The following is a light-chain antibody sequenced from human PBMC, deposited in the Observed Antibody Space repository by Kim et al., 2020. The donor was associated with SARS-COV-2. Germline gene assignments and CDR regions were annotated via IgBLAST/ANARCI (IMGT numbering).Light chain of an antibody. CDR2: DVS. J-gene: IGKJ1*01. CDR1: QSVSGH. CDR3: QHNKT. Sequence: ATLFLSPGRRATLSCRASQSVSGHLAWYQQKPGQAPRLLIYDVSNRATGIPARFSGSGSGTDLTLTISSLEPEDFAVYYCQHNKTFGQGTKVDIK. V-gene: IGKV3-11*01.